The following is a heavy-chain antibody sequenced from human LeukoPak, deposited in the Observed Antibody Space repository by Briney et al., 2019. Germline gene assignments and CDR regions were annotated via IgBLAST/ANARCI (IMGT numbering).Heavy chain of an antibody. CDR2: ISGSGGST. D-gene: IGHD1-26*01. Sequence: GRSLRLSCAASGFTFSSYAMSWVRQAPGKGLEWVSAISGSGGSTYYADSVKGRFTISRDNSKNTLYLQMNSLRVEDTAVYYCAKGGLAWLDYWGQGTLVTVSS. CDR1: GFTFSSYA. J-gene: IGHJ4*02. V-gene: IGHV3-23*01. CDR3: AKGGLAWLDY.